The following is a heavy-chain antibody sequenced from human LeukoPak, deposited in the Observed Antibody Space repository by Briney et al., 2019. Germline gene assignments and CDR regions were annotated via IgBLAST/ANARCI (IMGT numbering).Heavy chain of an antibody. V-gene: IGHV3-74*01. Sequence: PGGSLRLSCAASGFTFSSYWMHWVRQAPGKGLVWVSRINTDGSSTSYADSVKGRFTISRDNAKNTLYLQMNSLRAEDTAVYYCARGPFLGENYFDYWGQGTLVTVSS. D-gene: IGHD3-3*01. J-gene: IGHJ4*02. CDR2: INTDGSST. CDR1: GFTFSSYW. CDR3: ARGPFLGENYFDY.